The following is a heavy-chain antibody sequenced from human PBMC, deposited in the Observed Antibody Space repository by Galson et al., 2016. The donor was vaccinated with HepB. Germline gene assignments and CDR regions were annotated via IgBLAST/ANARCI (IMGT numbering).Heavy chain of an antibody. V-gene: IGHV3-7*01. Sequence: SLRLSCAASGFDFSTYAIHWVRQTPGKGLEWSANIKKDGSEINYVDSVKGRFTISRDNAKNSLFLQMNTLRVEDTAVYYCTREFDLWGRGTQVTVSS. CDR1: GFDFSTYA. CDR3: TREFDL. J-gene: IGHJ2*01. CDR2: IKKDGSEI.